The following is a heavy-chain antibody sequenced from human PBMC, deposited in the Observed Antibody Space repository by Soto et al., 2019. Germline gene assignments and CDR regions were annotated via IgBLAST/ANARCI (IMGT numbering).Heavy chain of an antibody. CDR2: MNPNSGNT. CDR1: GYTFTSYD. Sequence: ASVKVSCKASGYTFTSYDINWVRHATGQGLEWMGWMNPNSGNTGYAQKFQGRVTMTRNTSISTAYMELSSLRSEDTAVYYCATSGYSTDSYNYWGQGTLVTVSS. CDR3: ATSGYSTDSYNY. J-gene: IGHJ4*02. V-gene: IGHV1-8*01. D-gene: IGHD6-25*01.